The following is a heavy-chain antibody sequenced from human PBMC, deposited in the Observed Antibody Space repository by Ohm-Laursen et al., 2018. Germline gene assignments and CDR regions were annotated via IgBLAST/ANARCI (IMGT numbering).Heavy chain of an antibody. CDR2: NVWDDDK. Sequence: TQTLTLTCTFSGFSLSTSGMRVSWIRQPPGKALEWLARNVWDDDKFYSTSLKTRLTISKDTSKNQVVLKMTNMDPVDTATYYCARIAATGSRSDTFDIWGQGTMVTVSS. CDR1: GFSLSTSGMR. V-gene: IGHV2-70*04. CDR3: ARIAATGSRSDTFDI. D-gene: IGHD6-13*01. J-gene: IGHJ3*02.